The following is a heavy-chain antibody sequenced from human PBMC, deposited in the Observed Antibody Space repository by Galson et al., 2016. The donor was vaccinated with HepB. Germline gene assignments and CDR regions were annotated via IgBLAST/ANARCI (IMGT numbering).Heavy chain of an antibody. CDR3: ARAGGLSSSPYGLDV. CDR1: GDTFGSFP. D-gene: IGHD3-16*01. J-gene: IGHJ6*04. Sequence: SVKVSCKASGDTFGSFPITWVRQAPGQGLEWMGGIIPILGVANYAQKFQARVTITADKATSTAYMELRSLRYEDTAVYYCARAGGLSSSPYGLDVWGNGTTVTVSS. CDR2: IIPILGVA. V-gene: IGHV1-69*10.